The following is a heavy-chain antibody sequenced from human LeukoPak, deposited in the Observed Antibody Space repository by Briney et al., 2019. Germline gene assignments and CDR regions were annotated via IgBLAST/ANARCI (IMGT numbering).Heavy chain of an antibody. CDR1: GYSISSGYYW. CDR3: ARMTHYDFWSGYYEDY. D-gene: IGHD3-3*01. J-gene: IGHJ4*02. Sequence: ETLSLTCAVSGYSISSGYYWCWIRQPPGKALEWLAHIFSNDEKSYSTSLKSRLTISKDTSKSQVVLTMTNMDPVDTATYYCARMTHYDFWSGYYEDYWGQGTLVTVSS. V-gene: IGHV2-26*01. CDR2: IFSNDEK.